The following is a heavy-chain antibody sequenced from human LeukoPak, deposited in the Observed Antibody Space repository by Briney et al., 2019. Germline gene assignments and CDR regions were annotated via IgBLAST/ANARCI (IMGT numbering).Heavy chain of an antibody. Sequence: SETLSLTCTVSGDSISSSSYYWAWTRQPPGKGLEWIGSIYYSGRTYYNPSLKSRVTISVDTSKNQFSLKLSSVTAADTAVYCCARRASSGYLYYFDYWGQGTLVTVSS. CDR1: GDSISSSSYY. CDR2: IYYSGRT. D-gene: IGHD3-22*01. J-gene: IGHJ4*02. V-gene: IGHV4-39*01. CDR3: ARRASSGYLYYFDY.